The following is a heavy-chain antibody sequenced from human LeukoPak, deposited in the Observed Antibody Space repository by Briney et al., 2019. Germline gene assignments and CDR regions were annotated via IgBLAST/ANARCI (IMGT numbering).Heavy chain of an antibody. CDR1: GASISRFY. CDR2: LSYSGGT. V-gene: IGHV4-59*03. D-gene: IGHD2-8*02. CDR3: AIYERIGSCTGGACYYGLDV. Sequence: PSETLSLTCSVSGASISRFYWVWVRQPPGNGLEWIGYLSYSGGTQYNPSLKNRVSTSVDTSRNQFSLKLTSVTAADTAVYYCAIYERIGSCTGGACYYGLDVWGQGTTVTVS. J-gene: IGHJ6*02.